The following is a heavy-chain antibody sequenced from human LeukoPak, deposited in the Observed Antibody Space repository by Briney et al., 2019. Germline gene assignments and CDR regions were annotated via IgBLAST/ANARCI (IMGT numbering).Heavy chain of an antibody. CDR1: GFTFSDYY. D-gene: IGHD3-10*01. J-gene: IGHJ4*02. Sequence: PGGSLRLSCAASGFTFSDYYMSWIRQAPGKGLEWVSYITSSSSYTNYADSVKGRFTISRDNAKNSLYLQMYSLRAEDTAVYYCANDYRSGSFHDFWGQGTLVTVSS. V-gene: IGHV3-11*03. CDR2: ITSSSSYT. CDR3: ANDYRSGSFHDF.